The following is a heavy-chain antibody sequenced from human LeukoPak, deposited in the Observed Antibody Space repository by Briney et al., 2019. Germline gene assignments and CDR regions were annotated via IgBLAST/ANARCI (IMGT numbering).Heavy chain of an antibody. D-gene: IGHD6-6*01. CDR2: ISYDGSNK. J-gene: IGHJ4*02. Sequence: PGGSLRVCCAASGFTFSSYAMHWVRQAPGKGLEGVAVISYDGSNKYYADSVKGRFTISRDNSKNTLYLQMNSLRAEDTAVYYCARDQGYSSSPPYFDYWGQGTLVTVSS. V-gene: IGHV3-30-3*01. CDR1: GFTFSSYA. CDR3: ARDQGYSSSPPYFDY.